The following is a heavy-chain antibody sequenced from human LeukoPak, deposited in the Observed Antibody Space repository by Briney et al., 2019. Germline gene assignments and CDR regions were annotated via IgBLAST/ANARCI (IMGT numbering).Heavy chain of an antibody. V-gene: IGHV3-74*01. D-gene: IGHD3-10*01. CDR3: AKDLYYGSGSYYDDY. J-gene: IGHJ4*02. CDR1: GFTFSSYW. Sequence: GGSLRLSCAASGFTFSSYWMHWVRQAPGKGLVWVSRINSDGSSTSYADSVKGRFTISRDNSKNTLYLQMNSLRAEDTAVYYCAKDLYYGSGSYYDDYWGQGTLVTVSS. CDR2: INSDGSST.